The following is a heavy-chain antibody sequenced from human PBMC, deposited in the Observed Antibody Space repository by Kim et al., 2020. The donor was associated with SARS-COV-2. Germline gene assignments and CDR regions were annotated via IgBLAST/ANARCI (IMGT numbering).Heavy chain of an antibody. D-gene: IGHD3-22*01. CDR2: IWYDGSNK. CDR3: ARDGGYYYDSSDGMDV. Sequence: GGSLRLSCAASGFTFSSYGMHWVRQAPGKGLEWVAVIWYDGSNKYYADSVKGRFTISRDNSKNTLYLQMNSLRAEDTAVYYCARDGGYYYDSSDGMDVWGQGTTVTVSS. J-gene: IGHJ6*02. V-gene: IGHV3-33*01. CDR1: GFTFSSYG.